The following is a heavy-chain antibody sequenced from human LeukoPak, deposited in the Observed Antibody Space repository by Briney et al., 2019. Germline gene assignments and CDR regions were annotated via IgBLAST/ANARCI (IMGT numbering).Heavy chain of an antibody. CDR1: GFTFSTYA. CDR2: IRGSGETT. D-gene: IGHD3/OR15-3a*01. V-gene: IGHV3-23*01. Sequence: GGSLRLSCAASGFTFSTYAMHWVRQAPGKGLEWVSGIRGSGETTYYAESVKGRFTINRDNSKNTLYLQMNSLRAEDTALYYCAKDLSSGTGRGFDYWGQGTLVTVSS. J-gene: IGHJ4*02. CDR3: AKDLSSGTGRGFDY.